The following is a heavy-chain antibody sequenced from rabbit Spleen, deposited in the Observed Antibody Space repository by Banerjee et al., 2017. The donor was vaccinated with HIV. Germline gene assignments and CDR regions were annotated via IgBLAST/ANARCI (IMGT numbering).Heavy chain of an antibody. CDR1: GVSFSSSSY. CDR3: ARDTSSSFSSYGMDL. Sequence: QSLEESGGDLVKPGASLTLTCTASGVSFSSSSYMCWVRQAPGKGLEWIACIDAGSSGFTYFATWAKGRFTCSKTSSTTVTLQMTRLTAADTATYFCARDTSSSFSSYGMDLWGPGTLVTV. J-gene: IGHJ6*01. CDR2: IDAGSSGFT. V-gene: IGHV1S40*01. D-gene: IGHD1-1*01.